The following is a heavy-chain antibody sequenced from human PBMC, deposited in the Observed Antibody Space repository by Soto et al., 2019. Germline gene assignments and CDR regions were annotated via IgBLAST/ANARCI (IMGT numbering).Heavy chain of an antibody. D-gene: IGHD4-17*01. J-gene: IGHJ6*02. CDR2: ISSSSSYI. Sequence: SGGSLRLSCAASGFTFSSYSMNWVRQAPGKGLEWVSSISSSSSYIYYADSVKGRFTISRDNAKNSLYLQMNSLRAEDTAVYYWARNLYGDYPSYYYYYYGMDVWGQGTTVTVSS. V-gene: IGHV3-21*01. CDR1: GFTFSSYS. CDR3: ARNLYGDYPSYYYYYYGMDV.